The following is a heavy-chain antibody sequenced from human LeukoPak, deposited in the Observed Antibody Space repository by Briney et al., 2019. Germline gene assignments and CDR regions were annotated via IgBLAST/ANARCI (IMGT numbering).Heavy chain of an antibody. V-gene: IGHV1-8*01. J-gene: IGHJ4*02. CDR3: ARGRSPTRIAVAGSFGY. Sequence: VASVKVSCKASGYTFTSYDINWVRQATGQGLEWMGWMNPNSGNTGYAQKFQGRATMTRNTSISTAYMELSSLRSEDTAVYYCARGRSPTRIAVAGSFGYWGQGTLVTVSS. CDR1: GYTFTSYD. D-gene: IGHD6-19*01. CDR2: MNPNSGNT.